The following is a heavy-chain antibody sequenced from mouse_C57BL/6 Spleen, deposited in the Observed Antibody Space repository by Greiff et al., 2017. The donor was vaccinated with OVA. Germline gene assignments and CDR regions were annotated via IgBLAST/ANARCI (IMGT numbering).Heavy chain of an antibody. CDR2: ISYDGSN. Sequence: EVQVVESGPGLVKPSQSLSLTCSVTGYSITSGYYWNWIRQFPGNKLEWMGYISYDGSNNYNPSLKNRISITRDTSKNQFFLKLNSVTTEDTATYYCARGDYSSYAMDYWGQGTSVTVSS. CDR1: GYSITSGYY. V-gene: IGHV3-6*01. CDR3: ARGDYSSYAMDY. D-gene: IGHD1-3*01. J-gene: IGHJ4*01.